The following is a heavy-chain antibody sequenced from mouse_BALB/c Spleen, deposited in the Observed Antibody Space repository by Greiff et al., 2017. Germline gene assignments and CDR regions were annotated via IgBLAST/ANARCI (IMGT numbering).Heavy chain of an antibody. CDR2: INPSTGYT. Sequence: VQLQESGAELAKPGASVKMSCKASGYTFTSYWMHWVKQRPVQGLEWIGYINPSTGYTEYNQKFKDKATLTADKSSSTAYMQLSSLTSEDSAVYYCASIYYGYERFYWGQGTLVTVSA. D-gene: IGHD2-2*01. J-gene: IGHJ3*01. V-gene: IGHV1-7*01. CDR3: ASIYYGYERFY. CDR1: GYTFTSYW.